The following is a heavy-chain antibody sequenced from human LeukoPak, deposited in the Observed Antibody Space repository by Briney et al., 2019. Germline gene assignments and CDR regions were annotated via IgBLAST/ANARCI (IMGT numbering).Heavy chain of an antibody. CDR3: AKPAVAGQSDY. D-gene: IGHD6-19*01. Sequence: GGSLRLSCAASGFTVSSNYMSWVRQAPGKGLEWVSVIYSGGSTYYADSLKGRFSVSRDNARNSVYLQMNGLTAEDTAVYYCAKPAVAGQSDYWGQGTLVTVSS. V-gene: IGHV3-66*01. CDR1: GFTVSSNY. CDR2: IYSGGST. J-gene: IGHJ4*02.